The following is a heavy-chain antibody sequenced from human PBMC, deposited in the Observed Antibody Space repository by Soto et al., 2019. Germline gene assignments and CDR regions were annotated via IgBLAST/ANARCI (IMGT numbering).Heavy chain of an antibody. CDR3: ARGSGSYLFDY. V-gene: IGHV3-33*01. Sequence: QVQLVESGGGVVQPGRSLRLSCAASGFTFSSYGMHWVRQAPGKGLEWVAVIWYDGSNKYYADSVKGRFTISRDNSKNTLYLQMNSLRAGDTAVYYCARGSGSYLFDYWGQGTLVTVSS. D-gene: IGHD1-26*01. CDR2: IWYDGSNK. J-gene: IGHJ4*02. CDR1: GFTFSSYG.